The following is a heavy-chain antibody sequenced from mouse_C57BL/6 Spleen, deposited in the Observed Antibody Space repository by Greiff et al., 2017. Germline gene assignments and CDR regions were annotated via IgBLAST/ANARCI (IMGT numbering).Heavy chain of an antibody. D-gene: IGHD5-1*01. CDR1: GFSLTSYG. Sequence: QVQLKESGPGLVQPSPSLSITCTASGFSLTSYGVHWVRQSPGKGLEWLGVIWSGGSTDYNAAFISRLSTSKDNSTRQVFFRMNSRQADDAAIYYCDRKEYGGFAYWGQGTLVTVSA. CDR2: IWSGGST. J-gene: IGHJ3*01. V-gene: IGHV2-2*01. CDR3: DRKEYGGFAY.